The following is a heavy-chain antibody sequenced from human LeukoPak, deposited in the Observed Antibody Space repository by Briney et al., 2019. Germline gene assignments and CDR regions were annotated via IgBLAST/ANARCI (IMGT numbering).Heavy chain of an antibody. CDR2: INHSGST. D-gene: IGHD3-10*01. Sequence: SETLSLTCAVYGGSFSGYYWSWIRQPPGKGLEWIGEINHSGSTNYNPSLKSRVIISVDTSKNQFSLKLSSVTAADTAVYYCARFSGVTMVRGVIRYWGQGTLVTVSS. V-gene: IGHV4-34*01. CDR3: ARFSGVTMVRGVIRY. CDR1: GGSFSGYY. J-gene: IGHJ4*02.